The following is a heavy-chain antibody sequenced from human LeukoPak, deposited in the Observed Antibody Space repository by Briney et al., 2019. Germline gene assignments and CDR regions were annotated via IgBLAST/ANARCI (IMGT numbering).Heavy chain of an antibody. Sequence: GGSLRLSCAASGFTFSSYSMNWVRQAPGKGLEWVSYISSSSSTIYYADSVKGRFTISRDNAKNSLYLQMNSLRAEDTAVYYCARGDLGTVTTCDYWGQGTLVTVSS. CDR3: ARGDLGTVTTCDY. CDR1: GFTFSSYS. CDR2: ISSSSSTI. J-gene: IGHJ4*02. D-gene: IGHD4-17*01. V-gene: IGHV3-48*04.